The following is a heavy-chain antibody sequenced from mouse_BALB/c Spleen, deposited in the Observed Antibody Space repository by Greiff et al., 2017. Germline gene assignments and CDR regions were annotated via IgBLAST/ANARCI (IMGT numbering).Heavy chain of an antibody. CDR1: GFSLTSYG. J-gene: IGHJ2*01. V-gene: IGHV2-9*02. CDR3: ARDSSYGNYDDFDY. CDR2: IWAGGST. D-gene: IGHD2-1*01. Sequence: QVHVKQSGPGLVAPSQSLSITCTVSGFSLTSYGVHWVRQPPGKGLEWLGVIWAGGSTNYNSALMSRLSISKDNSKSQVFLKMNSLQTDDTAMYYCARDSSYGNYDDFDYWGQGTTLTVSS.